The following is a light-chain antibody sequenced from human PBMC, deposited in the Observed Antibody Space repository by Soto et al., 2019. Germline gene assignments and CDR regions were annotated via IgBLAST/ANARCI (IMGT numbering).Light chain of an antibody. V-gene: IGKV3-11*01. CDR2: DTF. CDR1: QIVTSS. Sequence: EIVLTQSPXTLSLSXGXGATLSCRASQIVTSSLAWYQQRPGQAPRRLIYDTFTRATGIPARFSAKGAGTDFTLTISSLEPXDSAVYFCQLRSDWPPTYTFGQGTKLE. J-gene: IGKJ2*01. CDR3: QLRSDWPPTYT.